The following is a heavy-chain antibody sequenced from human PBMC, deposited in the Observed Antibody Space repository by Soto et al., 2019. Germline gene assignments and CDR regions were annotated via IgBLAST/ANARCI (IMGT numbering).Heavy chain of an antibody. CDR1: GYSISSGYY. CDR3: ARSYGSGSYYNVIHPLVWFDP. D-gene: IGHD3-10*01. CDR2: IYHSGST. Sequence: PSETLSLTCAVSGYSISSGYYWGWIRQPPGKGLEWIGSIYHSGSTYCNPSLKSRVTISVDTSKNQFSLKLSSVTAADTAVYYCARSYGSGSYYNVIHPLVWFDPWGQGTLVTVSS. V-gene: IGHV4-38-2*01. J-gene: IGHJ5*02.